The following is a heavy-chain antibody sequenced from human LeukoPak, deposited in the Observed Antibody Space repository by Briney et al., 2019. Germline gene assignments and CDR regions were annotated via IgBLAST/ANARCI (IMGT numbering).Heavy chain of an antibody. J-gene: IGHJ3*01. CDR3: ARLMKHMREDVYEV. D-gene: IGHD2-21*01. CDR2: ISYDGSNK. Sequence: GRSLRLSCAASGFTFSSYAMHWVRQAPGKGLEWVAVISYDGSNKYYADSVKGRFTISRDNSKNMMYLQMDSLRAGDTARYHCARLMKHMREDVYEVWGQGTVVIVSS. CDR1: GFTFSSYA. V-gene: IGHV3-30-3*01.